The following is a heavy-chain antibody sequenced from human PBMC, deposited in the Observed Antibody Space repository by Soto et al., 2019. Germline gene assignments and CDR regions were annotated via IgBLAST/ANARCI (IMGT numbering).Heavy chain of an antibody. CDR1: GYTSTGYY. CDR2: INPNSGGT. J-gene: IGHJ4*02. CDR3: ARGPRLAGTLDY. Sequence: ASVKVSCKASGYTSTGYYMHWVRQAPGQGLEWMGWINPNSGGTNYAQKFQGWVTMTRDTSISTAYMELSRLRSDDTAVYYCARGPRLAGTLDYWGQGTLVTVSS. V-gene: IGHV1-2*04. D-gene: IGHD6-19*01.